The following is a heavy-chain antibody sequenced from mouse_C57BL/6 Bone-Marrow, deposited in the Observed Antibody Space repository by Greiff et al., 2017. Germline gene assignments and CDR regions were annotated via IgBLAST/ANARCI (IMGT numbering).Heavy chain of an antibody. CDR1: GFTFSDYG. D-gene: IGHD2-2*01. CDR3: ARDLYYGFSYYFGY. Sequence: EVKLVESGGGLVKPGGSLKLSCAASGFTFSDYGMHWVRQAPEKGLEWVAYISSGSSTISYADTVKGRFTISRDNAKNTLFLQMTSLRSEDTAMYYCARDLYYGFSYYFGYWGQGTTLTVSS. J-gene: IGHJ2*01. V-gene: IGHV5-17*01. CDR2: ISSGSSTI.